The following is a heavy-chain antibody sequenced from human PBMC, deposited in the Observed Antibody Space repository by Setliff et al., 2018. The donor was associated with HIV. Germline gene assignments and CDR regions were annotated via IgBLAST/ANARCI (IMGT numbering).Heavy chain of an antibody. D-gene: IGHD3-10*01. CDR3: ASGVRGVTFAY. CDR2: ISGSSSYI. Sequence: GGSLRLSCAASGFSFSSYSMNWVRQAPGKGLEWVSCISGSSSYIYYADSVKGRFTISRDNSKNSLYLQMNSLRADDTAVYYCASGVRGVTFAYWGQGTLVTVSS. V-gene: IGHV3-21*01. J-gene: IGHJ4*02. CDR1: GFSFSSYS.